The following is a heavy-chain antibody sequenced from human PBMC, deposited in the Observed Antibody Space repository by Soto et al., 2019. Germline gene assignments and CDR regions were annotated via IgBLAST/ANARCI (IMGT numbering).Heavy chain of an antibody. CDR3: ARVRCCSTSCYYYYYYYYYMDV. Sequence: TSETLSLTCAVYGGSFSGYYWSWIRQPPGKGLEWIGEINHSGSTNYNPSLKSRVTISVDTSKNQFSLKLSSVTAADTAVYYCARVRCCSTSCYYYYYYYYYMDVWGKGTTVTVSS. CDR1: GGSFSGYY. V-gene: IGHV4-34*01. D-gene: IGHD2-2*01. CDR2: INHSGST. J-gene: IGHJ6*03.